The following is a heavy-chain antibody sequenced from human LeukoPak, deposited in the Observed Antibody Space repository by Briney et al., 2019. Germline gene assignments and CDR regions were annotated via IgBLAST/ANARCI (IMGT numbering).Heavy chain of an antibody. J-gene: IGHJ4*02. V-gene: IGHV3-64*01. CDR3: ARGSSSWYGYGDY. D-gene: IGHD6-13*01. CDR1: GFTFSSYA. CDR2: ISSNGGST. Sequence: SGGSLRLSCAASGFTFSSYAMHWVRQAPGKGLEYVSAISSNGGSTYYANSVKGRFTICRDNSKNTLYLQMGSLRAEDMAVYYCARGSSSWYGYGDYWGQGTLVTVSS.